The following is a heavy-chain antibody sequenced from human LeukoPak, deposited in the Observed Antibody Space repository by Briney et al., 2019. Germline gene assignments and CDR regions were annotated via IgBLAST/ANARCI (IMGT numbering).Heavy chain of an antibody. CDR3: ASEGYDSSGYYSYFDY. Sequence: SETLSLTCTVSGGSISSGSYYWSWIRQPAGKGLEWIGRIYTSGSTNYNPSLKSRVTISVDTSKNQFSLKLSSVTAADTAVYYCASEGYDSSGYYSYFDYWGQGTLVTVSS. CDR2: IYTSGST. D-gene: IGHD3-22*01. J-gene: IGHJ4*02. CDR1: GGSISSGSYY. V-gene: IGHV4-61*02.